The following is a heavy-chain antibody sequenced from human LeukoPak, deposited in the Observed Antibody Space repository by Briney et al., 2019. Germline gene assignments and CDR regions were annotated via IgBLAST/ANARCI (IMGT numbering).Heavy chain of an antibody. CDR3: ATLKGPGGALDS. CDR1: GHSISSGFY. D-gene: IGHD3-10*01. V-gene: IGHV4-38-2*02. J-gene: IGHJ4*02. Sequence: PSETLSLTCSVSGHSISSGFYWAWIRQPPGKGLEWIGNVYHTRHTYYNPSLKSRVTISVDTSETQFSLRLTSMTAADTAVYYCATLKGPGGALDSWGQGSLVTVSS. CDR2: VYHTRHT.